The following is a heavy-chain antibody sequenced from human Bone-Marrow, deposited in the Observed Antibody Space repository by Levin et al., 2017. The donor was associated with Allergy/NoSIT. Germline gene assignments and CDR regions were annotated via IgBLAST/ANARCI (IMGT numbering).Heavy chain of an antibody. Sequence: GGSLRLSCAASGFTFTYYALHWVRQAPGKGLEWVAVMSYDGTSKSNADSVKGRFTISRDSSENTLYLQMNSLRPEDTAVYYCARDTSAGGSGWGSLDYWGQGTLVTVSS. CDR2: MSYDGTSK. CDR3: ARDTSAGGSGWGSLDY. D-gene: IGHD6-19*01. J-gene: IGHJ4*02. V-gene: IGHV3-30*01. CDR1: GFTFTYYA.